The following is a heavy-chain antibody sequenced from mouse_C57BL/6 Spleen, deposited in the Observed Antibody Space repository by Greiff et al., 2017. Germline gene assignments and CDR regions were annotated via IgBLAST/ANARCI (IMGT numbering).Heavy chain of an antibody. Sequence: LQESGAELVKPGASVKMSCKASGYTFTSYWITWVKQRPGQGLEWIGDIYPGSGSTNYNEKFKSKATLTVDTSSSTAYMQLSSLTSEYAAVYYCARDGNPDYWGQGTSLTVSS. J-gene: IGHJ2*02. V-gene: IGHV1-55*01. CDR2: IYPGSGST. D-gene: IGHD2-1*01. CDR1: GYTFTSYW. CDR3: ARDGNPDY.